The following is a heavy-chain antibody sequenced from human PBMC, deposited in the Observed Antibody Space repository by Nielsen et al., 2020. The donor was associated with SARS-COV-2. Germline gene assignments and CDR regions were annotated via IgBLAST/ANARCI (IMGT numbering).Heavy chain of an antibody. CDR3: AGLGGWLRPSGWFDP. V-gene: IGHV4-34*01. J-gene: IGHJ5*02. CDR1: GGSFSGYY. CDR2: INHSGST. Sequence: SETLSLTCAVYGGSFSGYYWSWIRQPPGKGLEWIGEINHSGSTNYNPSLKSRVTISVDTSKNQFSLKLSSVTAADTAVYYCAGLGGWLRPSGWFDPWGQGTLVTVSS. D-gene: IGHD5-12*01.